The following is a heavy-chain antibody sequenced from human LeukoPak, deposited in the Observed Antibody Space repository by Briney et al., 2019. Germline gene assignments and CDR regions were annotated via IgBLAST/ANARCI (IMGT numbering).Heavy chain of an antibody. CDR3: ARRVLRRGYSSYGGLDY. CDR1: GGTFSSYA. Sequence: GSSVKVSCKASGGTFSSYAISWVRQAPGQGLEWMGGIIPIFGTANYAQKFQGRVTITADESTSTAYMELSSLRSEDTAVYYCARRVLRRGYSSYGGLDYWGQGTLVAVSS. D-gene: IGHD5-12*01. V-gene: IGHV1-69*01. J-gene: IGHJ4*02. CDR2: IIPIFGTA.